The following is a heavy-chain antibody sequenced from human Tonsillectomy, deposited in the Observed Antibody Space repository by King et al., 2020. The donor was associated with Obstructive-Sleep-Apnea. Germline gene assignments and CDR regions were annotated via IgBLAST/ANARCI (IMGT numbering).Heavy chain of an antibody. CDR3: ASSVFIWFGELGY. D-gene: IGHD3-10*01. CDR2: INPNSGDT. CDR1: GYTFTDYY. J-gene: IGHJ4*02. Sequence: VQLVESGAEVKKPGASVKVSCKASGYTFTDYYMNWVRQAPGQGLEWMGWINPNSGDTNYAQNFQGRVTLTRDTSITTAYMEVTRLRSDDTAVYYCASSVFIWFGELGYWGQGTQVTVSS. V-gene: IGHV1-2*02.